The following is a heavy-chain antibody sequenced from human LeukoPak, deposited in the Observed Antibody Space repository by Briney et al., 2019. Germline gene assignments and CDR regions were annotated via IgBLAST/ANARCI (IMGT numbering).Heavy chain of an antibody. CDR2: INHIGST. CDR3: AGDPTSSNCGQEDY. V-gene: IGHV4-34*01. CDR1: GGSFSSHF. Sequence: SETLSLTCTVYGGSFSSHFWSWIRQSPGKGLEWLGAINHIGSTNYNPSLKRRATIPVDTSKNQFSLNQTAVTAADTTVIYYAGDPTSSNCGQEDYWGQGTLVTVSS. D-gene: IGHD1-1*01. J-gene: IGHJ4*02.